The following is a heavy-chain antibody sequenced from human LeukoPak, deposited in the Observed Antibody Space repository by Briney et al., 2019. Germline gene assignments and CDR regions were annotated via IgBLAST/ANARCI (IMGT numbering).Heavy chain of an antibody. CDR3: ARDGYCSGGSCYPYS. D-gene: IGHD2-15*01. CDR2: ISSSSSYT. V-gene: IGHV3-11*06. Sequence: GGSLRLSCTASGFTFSDYYMNWIRQAPGKGLESVSYISSSSSYTDYADSVKGRFTISRDNAKNSLYRQMDNLRAEDTAVYYCARDGYCSGGSCYPYSWGQGTLVTVSS. J-gene: IGHJ4*02. CDR1: GFTFSDYY.